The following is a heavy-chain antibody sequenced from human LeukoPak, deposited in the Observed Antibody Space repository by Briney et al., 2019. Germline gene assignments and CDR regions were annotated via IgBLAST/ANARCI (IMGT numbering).Heavy chain of an antibody. V-gene: IGHV1-69*13. Sequence: SVKVSXKASGGTFSSYAISWVRQAPGQGLEWMGGIIPIFGTANYAQKFQGRVTITADESTSTAYMELSSLRSEDTAVYHCARGIAAERYYYYMDVWGKGTTVTVSS. CDR1: GGTFSSYA. D-gene: IGHD6-13*01. CDR3: ARGIAAERYYYYMDV. J-gene: IGHJ6*03. CDR2: IIPIFGTA.